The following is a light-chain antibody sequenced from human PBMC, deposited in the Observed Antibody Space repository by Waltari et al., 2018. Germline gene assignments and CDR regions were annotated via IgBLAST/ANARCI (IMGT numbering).Light chain of an antibody. J-gene: IGLJ3*02. CDR1: SSNIRAGYD. CDR2: GNN. Sequence: QSVLTQPPSVSGAPGQRVTISCTGSSSNIRAGYDVHWFQQLPGTAPKLLIYGNNKRPSGVPDRFSGSKSGTSASLAISGLQAEDEADYHCQSYDSSLSGAWVFGGGTKLTVL. CDR3: QSYDSSLSGAWV. V-gene: IGLV1-40*01.